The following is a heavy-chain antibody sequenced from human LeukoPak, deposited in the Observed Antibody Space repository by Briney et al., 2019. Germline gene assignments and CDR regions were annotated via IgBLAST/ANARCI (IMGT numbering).Heavy chain of an antibody. D-gene: IGHD2-2*01. J-gene: IGHJ3*02. CDR2: VSSSSSYI. CDR1: GFTFSSYS. Sequence: GGSLRLSCAASGFTFSSYSMNWVRQAPGKGLEWVSSVSSSSSYIYYADSVKGRFTISRDNAKNSLYLQMNSLRAEDTAVYYCARDPRVVPAAHDAFDIWGQGTMVTVSS. CDR3: ARDPRVVPAAHDAFDI. V-gene: IGHV3-21*01.